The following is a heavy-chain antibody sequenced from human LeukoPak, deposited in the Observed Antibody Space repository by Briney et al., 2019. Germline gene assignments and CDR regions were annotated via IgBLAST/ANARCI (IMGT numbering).Heavy chain of an antibody. Sequence: GGSLRLSCAASGFTFSSYGMHWVRQAPGKGLEWVAVISYDGSNKYYADSVKGRFTISRDNSKNTLYLQMNSLRAEDTAAYYCASDYGGIFYWGQGTLVTVSS. CDR3: ASDYGGIFY. CDR2: ISYDGSNK. CDR1: GFTFSSYG. D-gene: IGHD4-23*01. J-gene: IGHJ4*02. V-gene: IGHV3-30*03.